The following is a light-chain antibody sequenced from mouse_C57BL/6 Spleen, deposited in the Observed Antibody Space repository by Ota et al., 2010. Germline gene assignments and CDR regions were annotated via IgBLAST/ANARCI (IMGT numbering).Light chain of an antibody. CDR2: RAT. CDR1: QDINNL. V-gene: IGKV14-111*01. CDR3: LQYGEFPLT. Sequence: DIKMTQSPSSMYASLGERVTITCKASQDINNLLTWLQQKPGNSPKPLIYRATRLVDGVPSRFGGSESGQDYSLTINSLEYEDVGIYFCLQYGEFPLTFGAGTKLELK. J-gene: IGKJ5*01.